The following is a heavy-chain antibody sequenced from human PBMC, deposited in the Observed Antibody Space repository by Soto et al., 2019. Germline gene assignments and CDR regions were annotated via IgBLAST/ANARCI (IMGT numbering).Heavy chain of an antibody. D-gene: IGHD2-15*01. CDR3: ARMVVAATTYYYMDV. J-gene: IGHJ6*03. V-gene: IGHV4-34*01. CDR2: INHSGST. Sequence: KPSETLSLTCAVYGGSFSGYYWSWIRQPPGKGLEWIGEINHSGSTNYNPSLKSRVTISVDTSKNQFSLKLSSVTAADTAVYYCARMVVAATTYYYMDVWGKGTTVTVSS. CDR1: GGSFSGYY.